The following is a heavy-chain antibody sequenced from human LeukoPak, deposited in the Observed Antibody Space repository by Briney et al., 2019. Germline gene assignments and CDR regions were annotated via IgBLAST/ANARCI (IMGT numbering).Heavy chain of an antibody. J-gene: IGHJ4*02. Sequence: GGSLRLSCAASGFTFSSYAMSWVRQAPGKGLEWVSAISSGGGTIFYGDSVKGRFAISRDNSENSLYLQLNNLRAEDTAVYYCAKGSYYDSSGSFYFDYWGQGTLVTVSS. CDR2: ISSGGGTI. D-gene: IGHD3-22*01. CDR3: AKGSYYDSSGSFYFDY. V-gene: IGHV3-23*01. CDR1: GFTFSSYA.